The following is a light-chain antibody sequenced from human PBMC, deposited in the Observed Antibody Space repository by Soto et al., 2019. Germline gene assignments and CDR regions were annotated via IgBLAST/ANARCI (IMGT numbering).Light chain of an antibody. CDR2: DAS. CDR3: QQRTNWPLT. J-gene: IGKJ4*01. V-gene: IGKV3-11*01. Sequence: EIVLTQSPATLSLSPGERATLSRRASQSVSRYLAWYQQKPGQAPRLLIYDASNRATGVPARFSGSGSGTDFTLTISSLEPEDFAVYYCQQRTNWPLTFGGGTKVDIK. CDR1: QSVSRY.